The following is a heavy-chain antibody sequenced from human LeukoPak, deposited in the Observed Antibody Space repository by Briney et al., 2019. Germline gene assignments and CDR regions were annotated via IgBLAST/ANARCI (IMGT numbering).Heavy chain of an antibody. CDR1: GGSFSGYY. CDR2: INHSGST. CDR3: ARGRTYYDFWSGYSWWFDP. V-gene: IGHV4-34*01. Sequence: PSETLSLTCAVYGGSFSGYYWSWIRQPPGKGLEWIGEINHSGSTNYNPSLKSRVTISVDTSKNQFSLKLSSVTAADTAVYYCARGRTYYDFWSGYSWWFDPWGQGTLVTVSS. D-gene: IGHD3-3*01. J-gene: IGHJ5*02.